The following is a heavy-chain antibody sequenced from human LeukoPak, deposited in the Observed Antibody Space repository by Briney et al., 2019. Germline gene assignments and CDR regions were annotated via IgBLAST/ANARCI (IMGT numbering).Heavy chain of an antibody. D-gene: IGHD4-17*01. J-gene: IGHJ5*02. CDR1: GGSISIGGYY. CDR3: ARDDPSRNDYGDYGTFDP. Sequence: ASETLSLTCTVSGGSISIGGYYWSWIRQHPGEGLEWIGYIYYSGSTYYNPSLKSRVTMSVDTSKNQFSLKLSSVTAADTAVYYCARDDPSRNDYGDYGTFDPWGQGTLVTVSS. V-gene: IGHV4-31*03. CDR2: IYYSGST.